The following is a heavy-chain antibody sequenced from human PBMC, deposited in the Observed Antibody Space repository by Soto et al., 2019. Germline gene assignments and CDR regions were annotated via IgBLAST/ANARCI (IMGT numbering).Heavy chain of an antibody. CDR1: GFTFSDYY. V-gene: IGHV3-11*01. D-gene: IGHD3-22*01. Sequence: QVQLVESGGGLVKPGGSLRLSCAASGFTFSDYYMSWIRQAPGKGLEWVSYISSSGSTIYYADSVKGRFTISRDNAKNSLYLQMTSLRAEDTAVYYCARLDGNDYDSSGYYSYYYGMGVWGQGTTVTVSS. J-gene: IGHJ6*02. CDR2: ISSSGSTI. CDR3: ARLDGNDYDSSGYYSYYYGMGV.